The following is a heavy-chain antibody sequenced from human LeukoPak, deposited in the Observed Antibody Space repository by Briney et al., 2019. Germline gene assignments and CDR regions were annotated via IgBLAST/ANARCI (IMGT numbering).Heavy chain of an antibody. J-gene: IGHJ4*02. D-gene: IGHD2-21*01. Sequence: GRFTVSRDNAKNSLFLQMNSLRAEDTAVYYCARGTSGLPVDYWGQGTLVTVSS. V-gene: IGHV3-11*05. CDR3: ARGTSGLPVDY.